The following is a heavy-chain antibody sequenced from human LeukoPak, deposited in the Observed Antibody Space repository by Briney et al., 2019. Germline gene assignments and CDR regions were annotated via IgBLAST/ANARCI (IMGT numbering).Heavy chain of an antibody. V-gene: IGHV1-69*05. CDR2: LIPIFGTA. CDR1: GGTFSSYA. D-gene: IGHD3-3*01. CDR3: AGFWSGYSRGFDY. Sequence: SVKVSCKASGGTFSSYAISWVRQAPGQGLEWMGGLIPIFGTANYAQKFQGRVTITTDESTSTAYMELSSLRSEDTAVYYCAGFWSGYSRGFDYWGQGTLVTVSS. J-gene: IGHJ4*02.